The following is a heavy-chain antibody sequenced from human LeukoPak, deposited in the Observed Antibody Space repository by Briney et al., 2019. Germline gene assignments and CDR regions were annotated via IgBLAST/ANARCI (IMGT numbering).Heavy chain of an antibody. J-gene: IGHJ5*02. V-gene: IGHV3-15*07. CDR3: ATDFYDST. D-gene: IGHD3-22*01. Sequence: NAGGSLRLSCATSGFTFSNAWMNWVRQAPGKGLEWVGRIRSNSDGGTIDYAAPVKGRFTLSRDDSETTLYLQMNSLQTEDTAVYYCATDFYDSTWGQGTLVTVSS. CDR1: GFTFSNAW. CDR2: IRSNSDGGTI.